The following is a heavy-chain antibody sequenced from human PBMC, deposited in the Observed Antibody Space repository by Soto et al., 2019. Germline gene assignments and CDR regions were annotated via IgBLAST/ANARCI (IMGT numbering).Heavy chain of an antibody. V-gene: IGHV4-34*01. J-gene: IGHJ6*02. CDR3: ACSADYGGNYYGMDV. D-gene: IGHD4-17*01. CDR1: GGSFSGYY. Sequence: KASETLSLTCAVYGGSFSGYYWSWIRQPPGKGLEWIGEINHSGSTNYNPSLKSRVTISVDTSKNQFSLKLSSVTAADTAVYYCACSADYGGNYYGMDVWGQGTTVTVSS. CDR2: INHSGST.